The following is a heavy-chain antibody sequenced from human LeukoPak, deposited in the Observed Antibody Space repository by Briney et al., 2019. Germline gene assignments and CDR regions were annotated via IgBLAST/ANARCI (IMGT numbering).Heavy chain of an antibody. CDR1: GFTFNRYW. Sequence: GGSLRLSCAASGFTFNRYWMSWVRQAPGKGLEWVANIKQDGGEKYYVDSVKGRFTISRDNAKNSLSLQMNSLRAEDTAVYYCAREAYYDSSGYYYRLFDYWGHGTLVTVSS. CDR3: AREAYYDSSGYYYRLFDY. J-gene: IGHJ4*01. D-gene: IGHD3-22*01. V-gene: IGHV3-7*01. CDR2: IKQDGGEK.